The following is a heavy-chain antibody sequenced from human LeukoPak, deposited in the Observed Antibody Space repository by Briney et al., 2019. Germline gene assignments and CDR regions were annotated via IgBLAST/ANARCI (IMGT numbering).Heavy chain of an antibody. CDR1: GFTFSSCS. J-gene: IGHJ6*03. Sequence: GGSLRLSCAASGFTFSSCSMNWVRQAPGKGLEWVSSISSSSSYIYYADSVKGRFTISRDNAKNSLYLQMNSLRAEDTAVYYCAKSGSRYYYYMDVWGKGTTVTVSS. V-gene: IGHV3-21*01. CDR2: ISSSSSYI. CDR3: AKSGSRYYYYMDV. D-gene: IGHD1-26*01.